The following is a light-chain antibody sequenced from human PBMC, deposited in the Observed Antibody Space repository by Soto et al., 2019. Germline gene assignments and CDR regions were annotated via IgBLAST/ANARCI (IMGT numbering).Light chain of an antibody. J-gene: IGLJ3*02. V-gene: IGLV1-47*01. Sequence: QTVVTQSPSASGTPGQRVTISCSGGSSNIGRNYVYWFQQLPGTAPKLLIYRNNQRPSGVPDRFSGSKSGTSASLAISGLRSEDEADYYCAAWDDSLGGLFGGGTKLTVL. CDR2: RNN. CDR1: SSNIGRNY. CDR3: AAWDDSLGGL.